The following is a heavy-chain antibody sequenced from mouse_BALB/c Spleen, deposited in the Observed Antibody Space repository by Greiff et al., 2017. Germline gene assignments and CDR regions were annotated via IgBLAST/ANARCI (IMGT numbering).Heavy chain of an antibody. Sequence: EVKLMESGGGLVQPGGSLKLSCAASGFTFSSYTMSWVRQTPEKRLEWVAYISNGGGSTYYPDTVKGRFTISRDNAKNTLYLQMSSLKSEDTAMYYCARHEQYGNYDYFDYWGQGTTLTVSS. J-gene: IGHJ2*01. CDR1: GFTFSSYT. CDR2: ISNGGGST. V-gene: IGHV5-12-2*01. D-gene: IGHD2-10*02. CDR3: ARHEQYGNYDYFDY.